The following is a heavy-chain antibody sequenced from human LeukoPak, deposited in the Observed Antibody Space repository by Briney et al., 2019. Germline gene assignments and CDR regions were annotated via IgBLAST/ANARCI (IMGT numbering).Heavy chain of an antibody. Sequence: GGSLRLSCAASGFTFSSDAMSWVRQAPGKGLEWVSGISHSGSSTYYTDGVKGRFTISRDNSKNTLYLQMNSLRAEDTAVYYCATPTSHDYWGQGTLVTVSS. CDR3: ATPTSHDY. CDR1: GFTFSSDA. J-gene: IGHJ4*02. CDR2: ISHSGSST. V-gene: IGHV3-23*01.